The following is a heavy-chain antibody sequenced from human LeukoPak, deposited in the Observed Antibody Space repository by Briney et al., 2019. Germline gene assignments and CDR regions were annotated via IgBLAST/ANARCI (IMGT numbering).Heavy chain of an antibody. V-gene: IGHV1-2*02. Sequence: ASVKVSCKASGYTFTGYYMRWVRQAPGQGLEWMGWINPNSGGTNYAQKFQGRVTMTRDTSISTAYMELSRLRSDDTAVYYCARERAILNWFDPWGQGTLVTVSS. CDR1: GYTFTGYY. CDR2: INPNSGGT. D-gene: IGHD2-2*01. CDR3: ARERAILNWFDP. J-gene: IGHJ5*02.